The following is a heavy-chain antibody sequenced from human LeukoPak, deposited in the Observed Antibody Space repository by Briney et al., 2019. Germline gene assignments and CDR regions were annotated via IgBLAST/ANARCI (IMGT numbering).Heavy chain of an antibody. CDR3: ARGYPTTIFGVVIAYYFDY. CDR1: GDSISNYH. CDR2: VSYSGTT. J-gene: IGHJ4*02. Sequence: SETLSLTCTVSGDSISNYHWSWIRQPPGKGLEWIGYVSYSGTTSYNSSLKSRVTISVDTSKNQFSLKLSSVTAADTAVYYCARGYPTTIFGVVIAYYFDYWGQGTLVTVSS. V-gene: IGHV4-59*12. D-gene: IGHD3-3*01.